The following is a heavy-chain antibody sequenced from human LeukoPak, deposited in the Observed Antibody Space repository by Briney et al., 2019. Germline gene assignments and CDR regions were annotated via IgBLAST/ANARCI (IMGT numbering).Heavy chain of an antibody. D-gene: IGHD6-19*01. CDR1: GGTFSSYA. CDR3: ARMRDSGWYSYYMDV. Sequence: SVKVSCKASGGTFSSYAISWVRQAPGQGLEWMGRITPIFGTANYAQKFQGRVTITTDESTSTAYMELSSLRSEDTAVYYCARMRDSGWYSYYMDVWGKGTTVTVSS. CDR2: ITPIFGTA. V-gene: IGHV1-69*05. J-gene: IGHJ6*03.